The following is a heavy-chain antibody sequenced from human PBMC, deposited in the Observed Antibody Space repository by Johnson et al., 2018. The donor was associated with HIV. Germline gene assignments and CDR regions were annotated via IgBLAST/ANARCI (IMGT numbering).Heavy chain of an antibody. Sequence: VQLVESGGGLVKPGGSLRLSCAASGFTFSSYWMSWVRQAPGKGLEWVSYISSSGSTIYYADSVKGRFTISRDNSKNTLYLQMNSLRAEDTAVYYCARDLSRGGIAARLGAFDIWGQGIMVTVSS. CDR1: GFTFSSYW. CDR2: ISSSGSTI. V-gene: IGHV3-48*01. J-gene: IGHJ3*02. D-gene: IGHD6-6*01. CDR3: ARDLSRGGIAARLGAFDI.